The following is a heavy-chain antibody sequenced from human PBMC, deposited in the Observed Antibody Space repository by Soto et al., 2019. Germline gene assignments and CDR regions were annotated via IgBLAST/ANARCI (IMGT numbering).Heavy chain of an antibody. D-gene: IGHD3-22*01. CDR2: IKQDGSEK. CDR1: GFTFSSYW. CDR3: ARVGSSWYYYDSRGYAYFDY. V-gene: IGHV3-7*01. J-gene: IGHJ4*02. Sequence: GGSLRLSCAASGFTFSSYWMSWVRQAPGKGLEWVANIKQDGSEKYYVDSVKGRFTISRDNAKNSLYLQMNSLRAEDTAVYYCARVGSSWYYYDSRGYAYFDYWGQGTLVTVSS.